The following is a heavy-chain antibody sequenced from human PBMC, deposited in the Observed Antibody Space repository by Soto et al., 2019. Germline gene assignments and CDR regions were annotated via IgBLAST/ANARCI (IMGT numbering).Heavy chain of an antibody. CDR2: IYPGGSDT. CDR1: GYSFSRYW. Sequence: PWESLTISFRCSGYSFSRYWIGWVRQMPGKDLEWMGIIYPGGSDTRYSPSFQGQVTISADKSLRTAYLQWTSLKASDTALYYCARTRSFTLGFYYDGMDVWGQGTTVTVSS. J-gene: IGHJ6*01. CDR3: ARTRSFTLGFYYDGMDV. V-gene: IGHV5-51*01. D-gene: IGHD6-6*01.